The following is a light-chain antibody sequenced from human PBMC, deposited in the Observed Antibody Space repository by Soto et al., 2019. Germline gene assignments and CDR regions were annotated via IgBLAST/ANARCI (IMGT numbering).Light chain of an antibody. Sequence: EIVLTQSPATLSWSPVEIATLSFMASQSVSNQLGWYQQKPGQAPRLLIYGASSRATGIPDRFSGSGSGTDFTLTISRLEPEDFALYYCQQYGSSPWTFGQGTKVDIK. J-gene: IGKJ1*01. V-gene: IGKV3-20*01. CDR2: GAS. CDR1: QSVSNQ. CDR3: QQYGSSPWT.